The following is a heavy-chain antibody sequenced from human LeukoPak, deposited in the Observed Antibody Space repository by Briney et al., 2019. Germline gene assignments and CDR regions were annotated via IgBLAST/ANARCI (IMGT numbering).Heavy chain of an antibody. CDR1: GGSFSGYY. Sequence: PSETLSLTCAVYGGSFSGYYWSWIRQPPGKGLEWIGEINHSGSTNYNPSLKSRVTISVDTSKNQFSLKLSSVTAADTAVYYCARRYHKSSGSYGPLDPWGQGTLVTVSS. J-gene: IGHJ5*02. CDR3: ARRYHKSSGSYGPLDP. D-gene: IGHD3-10*01. CDR2: INHSGST. V-gene: IGHV4-34*01.